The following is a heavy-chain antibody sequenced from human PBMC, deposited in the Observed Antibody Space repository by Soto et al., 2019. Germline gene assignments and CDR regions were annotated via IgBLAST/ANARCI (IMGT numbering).Heavy chain of an antibody. CDR2: LWYDGDDK. CDR1: GFTIGSYG. CDR3: VRVAYYGLYYFDS. D-gene: IGHD3-10*01. Sequence: QVLLVESGGGVVQPGTSLRLSCAASGFTIGSYGMHWVRQAPGKGLEWVAGLWYDGDDKYYGDSVKGRLTISRDNSRNTLYLQMNSLRAEDTAVYYCVRVAYYGLYYFDSWGQGTLVTVSS. V-gene: IGHV3-33*01. J-gene: IGHJ4*02.